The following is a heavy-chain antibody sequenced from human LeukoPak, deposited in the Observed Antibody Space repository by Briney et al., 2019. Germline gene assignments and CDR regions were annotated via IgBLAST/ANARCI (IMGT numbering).Heavy chain of an antibody. Sequence: GGSLRLSCAVSGITLSNYGMSWVRQAPGKGLEWVAGLSGSGGGTNYADSVQGRFTISRDNPKNTLYLQMNSLRAEDTAVYSCAKRGVVIRVLLVGFHKEAYYFDSWGQGALVTVSS. V-gene: IGHV3-23*01. CDR1: GITLSNYG. D-gene: IGHD3-10*01. CDR3: AKRGVVIRVLLVGFHKEAYYFDS. J-gene: IGHJ4*02. CDR2: LSGSGGGT.